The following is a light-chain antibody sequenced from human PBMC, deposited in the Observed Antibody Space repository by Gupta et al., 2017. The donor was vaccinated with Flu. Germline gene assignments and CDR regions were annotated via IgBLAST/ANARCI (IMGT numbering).Light chain of an antibody. Sequence: AIRMTQSPSSFSASTGDRVTITCRASQGISSYLAWYQQKPGKAPKLLIYAASTLQSGVPSRFSGSGSGTXFTLTIXCLQSEDFATDYCQQDDSSPIAFGXGTKLEIK. J-gene: IGKJ2*01. V-gene: IGKV1-8*01. CDR2: AAS. CDR3: QQDDSSPIA. CDR1: QGISSY.